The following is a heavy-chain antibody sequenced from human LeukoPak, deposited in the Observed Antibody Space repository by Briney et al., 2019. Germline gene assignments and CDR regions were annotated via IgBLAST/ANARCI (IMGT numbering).Heavy chain of an antibody. D-gene: IGHD2-2*01. Sequence: ASVKVSCKASGYTFTDYYVHWVRQAPGQGLEWMGWINPNSGDTNYAQKFQGRVTMTRDTSISTAYMEVSRLRSDDTAVYYCATEGYCSSASCHHDYWGPGTLVTVSS. CDR1: GYTFTDYY. CDR3: ATEGYCSSASCHHDY. V-gene: IGHV1-2*02. J-gene: IGHJ4*02. CDR2: INPNSGDT.